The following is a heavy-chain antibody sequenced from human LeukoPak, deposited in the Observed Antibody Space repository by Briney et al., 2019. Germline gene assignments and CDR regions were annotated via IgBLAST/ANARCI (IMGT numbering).Heavy chain of an antibody. D-gene: IGHD4-17*01. Sequence: GGSLRLSCAASGFTFSSYSMNWVRQVPGKGLEWVSYISSSSSTIYYADSVKGRFTISRDNAKNSLYLQMNSLRAEDTAVYYCARDTGDYNAFDIWGQGTMVTVSS. J-gene: IGHJ3*02. V-gene: IGHV3-48*01. CDR1: GFTFSSYS. CDR2: ISSSSSTI. CDR3: ARDTGDYNAFDI.